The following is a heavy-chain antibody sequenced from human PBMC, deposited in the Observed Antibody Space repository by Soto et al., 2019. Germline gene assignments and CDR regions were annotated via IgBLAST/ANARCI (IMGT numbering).Heavy chain of an antibody. J-gene: IGHJ4*02. CDR1: GYSISSGYY. Sequence: SETLSLTCAVSGYSISSGYYWGWIRQPPGKGLEWIGSIYHSGSTYYNPSLKSRVTISVDTSKNQFSLKLSSVTAADTAVYYCARGPSIVATEDCWGQGTLVTV. CDR3: ARGPSIVATEDC. D-gene: IGHD3-16*02. V-gene: IGHV4-38-2*01. CDR2: IYHSGST.